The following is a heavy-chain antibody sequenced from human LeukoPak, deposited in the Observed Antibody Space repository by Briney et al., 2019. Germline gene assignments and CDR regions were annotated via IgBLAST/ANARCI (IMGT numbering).Heavy chain of an antibody. J-gene: IGHJ4*02. CDR2: ISYDGSNK. Sequence: GGSLRLSCAASGFTFSSYAMHWVRQAPGKGLEWVAVISYDGSNKYYADYVKGRFTISRDNSKNTLYLQMNSLRAEDTAVYYCARAAPYYYDSFDYWGQGTLVTVSS. V-gene: IGHV3-30*04. D-gene: IGHD3-22*01. CDR3: ARAAPYYYDSFDY. CDR1: GFTFSSYA.